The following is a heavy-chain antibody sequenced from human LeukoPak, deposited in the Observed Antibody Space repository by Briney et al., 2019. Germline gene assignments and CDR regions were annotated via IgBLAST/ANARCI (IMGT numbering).Heavy chain of an antibody. CDR2: IYSGGWT. Sequence: GGSLRLSCAASGFTVSSNYMSWVRQAPGKGLEWVSIIYSGGWTYYADSVKGRFTISRDNSKNTLYLQMNSLRVEDTAVYYCARGDMIRGGFDYWGQGTLVTVSS. J-gene: IGHJ4*02. CDR3: ARGDMIRGGFDY. CDR1: GFTVSSNY. V-gene: IGHV3-53*01. D-gene: IGHD3-10*01.